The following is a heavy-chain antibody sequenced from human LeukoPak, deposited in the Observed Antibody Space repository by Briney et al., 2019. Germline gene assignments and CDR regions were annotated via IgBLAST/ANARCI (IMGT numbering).Heavy chain of an antibody. CDR2: IYYSGST. V-gene: IGHV4-59*01. D-gene: IGHD4-17*01. J-gene: IGHJ4*02. Sequence: NSSETLSLTCIVSGGSISSYYWSWIRQPPGKGLEWIGYIYYSGSTNYNPSLKSRVTISVDTSKNQFSLKLSSVTAADTAVYYCARAVVPYGDGSIRLDYWGQGTLVTVSS. CDR3: ARAVVPYGDGSIRLDY. CDR1: GGSISSYY.